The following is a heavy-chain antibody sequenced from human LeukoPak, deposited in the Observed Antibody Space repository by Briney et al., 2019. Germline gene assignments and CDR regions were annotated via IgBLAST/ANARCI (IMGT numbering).Heavy chain of an antibody. D-gene: IGHD3-22*01. CDR3: AGNALIYSDGNAYLHN. CDR1: GFTFSDYY. CDR2: ISSSGTTI. V-gene: IGHV3-11*01. J-gene: IGHJ4*02. Sequence: PGGSLRLSCAASGFTFSDYYMNWIRQTPGKGLEWISYISSSGTTIYYADSVKGRFTISTDNAKTSLYLQMNTLRAADTAVYYCAGNALIYSDGNAYLHNWGQGTLVTVSS.